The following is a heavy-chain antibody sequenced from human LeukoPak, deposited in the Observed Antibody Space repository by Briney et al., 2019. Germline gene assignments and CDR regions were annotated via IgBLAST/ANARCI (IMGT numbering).Heavy chain of an antibody. J-gene: IGHJ4*02. CDR3: ARGGHDYGDYHLDY. CDR1: GGSFSGYY. V-gene: IGHV4-34*01. Sequence: SETLSLTCAVYGGSFSGYYWSWIRQPPGEGLEWIGEINHSGSTNYNPSLKSRVTISVDTSKNQFSLKLSSVTAADTAVYYCARGGHDYGDYHLDYWGQGTLVTVSS. CDR2: INHSGST. D-gene: IGHD4-17*01.